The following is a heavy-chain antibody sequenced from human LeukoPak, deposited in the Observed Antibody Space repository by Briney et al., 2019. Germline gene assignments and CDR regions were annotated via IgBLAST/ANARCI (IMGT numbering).Heavy chain of an antibody. J-gene: IGHJ3*02. D-gene: IGHD2-21*02. CDR2: IYYSGST. Sequence: PSQTLSLTCTVSGGSISSGEYYWSWIRQPPGKGLEWIGCIYYSGSTYYNPSLKSRVTISVDTSKNQFSLKLSSVTAADTAVYYCARSFLCGGDCYDAFDIWGQGTMVTVSS. V-gene: IGHV4-30-4*01. CDR3: ARSFLCGGDCYDAFDI. CDR1: GGSISSGEYY.